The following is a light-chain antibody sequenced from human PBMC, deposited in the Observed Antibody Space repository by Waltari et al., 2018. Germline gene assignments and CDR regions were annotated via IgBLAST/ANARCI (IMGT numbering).Light chain of an antibody. CDR2: TNN. Sequence: QSVLTQPPSASGTPGPRVIIPCSGSSSNIGNNYVYWYQQVPGTAPKLLIYTNNQRPSGVPDRFSGSKSGTSASLAISGLRSEDEADYYCAAWDDSLNGPLFGGGTMLTVL. J-gene: IGLJ2*01. V-gene: IGLV1-47*01. CDR1: SSNIGNNY. CDR3: AAWDDSLNGPL.